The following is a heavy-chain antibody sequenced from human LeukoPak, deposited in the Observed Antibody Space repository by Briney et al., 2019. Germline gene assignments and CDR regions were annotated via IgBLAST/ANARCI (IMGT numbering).Heavy chain of an antibody. D-gene: IGHD4-17*01. CDR1: GFTFSSYA. Sequence: PGGSLRLSCAASGFTFSSYAMHWVRQAPGKGLEWVAVIPYDGSNKYYADSVKGRFTISRDNSKNTLYLQMNSLRAEDTAVYYCARVGPIAYGASPYYFAYGGQGPLATVSS. CDR2: IPYDGSNK. V-gene: IGHV3-30-3*01. J-gene: IGHJ4*02. CDR3: ARVGPIAYGASPYYFAY.